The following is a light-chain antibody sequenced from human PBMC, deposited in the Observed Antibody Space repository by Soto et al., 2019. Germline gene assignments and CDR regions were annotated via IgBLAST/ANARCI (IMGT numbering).Light chain of an antibody. Sequence: QSALTQPASVSGSPGQSITISCTGISSGGYNFVSWYQHHPGKAPKLMIYDVYNRPSGISDRFSGSRSGNTASLTISGLQPEYEADYYCSSYTNRNTLLFGGGTKLTVL. CDR2: DVY. V-gene: IGLV2-14*01. CDR1: SSGGYNF. CDR3: SSYTNRNTLL. J-gene: IGLJ2*01.